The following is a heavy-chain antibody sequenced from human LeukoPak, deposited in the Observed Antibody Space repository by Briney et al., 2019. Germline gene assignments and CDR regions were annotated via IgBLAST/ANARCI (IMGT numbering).Heavy chain of an antibody. V-gene: IGHV3-7*01. J-gene: IGHJ4*02. Sequence: GGSLGLSCAASGFTFSSYWMSWVRQAPGKGLEWVANIKQDGSEKYYVDSVKGRFTISRDNAKNSLYLQMNSLRAEDTAVNYCAREYYGSGSYPPFSDYWGQGTLVTVSS. CDR2: IKQDGSEK. CDR3: AREYYGSGSYPPFSDY. CDR1: GFTFSSYW. D-gene: IGHD3-10*01.